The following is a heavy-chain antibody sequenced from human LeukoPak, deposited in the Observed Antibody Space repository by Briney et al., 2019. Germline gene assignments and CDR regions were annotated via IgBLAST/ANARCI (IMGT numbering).Heavy chain of an antibody. J-gene: IGHJ4*02. Sequence: PGGSLRLSCAASGFTFGSYGMHWVRQAPGKGLEWVAVISYDGSNKYYADSVKGRFTISRDNSKNTLYLQMNSLRAEDTAAYYCAKETSDYWGQGTLVTVSS. CDR3: AKETSDY. V-gene: IGHV3-30*18. CDR1: GFTFGSYG. CDR2: ISYDGSNK.